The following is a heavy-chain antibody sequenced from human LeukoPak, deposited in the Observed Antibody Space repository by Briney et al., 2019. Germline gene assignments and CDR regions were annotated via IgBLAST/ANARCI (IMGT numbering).Heavy chain of an antibody. CDR3: AKEGGYGSSSWYY. Sequence: GGSLRLSCAASGFTFSSYEMNWVRQAPGKGLEWVPYISSSGSTIYYADSVKGRFTISRDNSKNTLYLQMNSLRAEDTAVYYCAKEGGYGSSSWYYWGQGTLVTVSS. D-gene: IGHD6-13*01. V-gene: IGHV3-48*03. J-gene: IGHJ4*02. CDR1: GFTFSSYE. CDR2: ISSSGSTI.